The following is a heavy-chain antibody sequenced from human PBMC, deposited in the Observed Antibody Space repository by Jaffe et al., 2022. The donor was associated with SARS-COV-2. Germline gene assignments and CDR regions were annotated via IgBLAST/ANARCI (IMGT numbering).Heavy chain of an antibody. CDR3: ARLMLYQLLPNWIDP. CDR1: GGSISSSSYN. J-gene: IGHJ5*02. Sequence: QLKLQESGPGLVKPSETLSLTCTVSGGSISSSSYNWGWVRQPPGKGLEWIGNIYYSGSTFYNPSLKSRVTISVDASKNQFSLKLSSVTAADTAVYYCARLMLYQLLPNWIDPWGQGTLVTVSS. CDR2: IYYSGST. D-gene: IGHD2-2*01. V-gene: IGHV4-39*01.